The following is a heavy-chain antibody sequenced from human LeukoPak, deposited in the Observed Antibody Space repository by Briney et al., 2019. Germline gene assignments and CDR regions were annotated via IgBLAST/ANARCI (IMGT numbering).Heavy chain of an antibody. D-gene: IGHD2-2*01. J-gene: IGHJ6*03. V-gene: IGHV3-21*01. CDR3: TRSEGHCSSTSCDAYYYYMDV. CDR1: GFTFSSYS. Sequence: GGSLRLSCEASGFTFSSYSMNWVRQAPGKGLEWVSSISTASSYIYYADSVKGRFTISRDNAKNSLYLQMNSLRAEDTAVYYCTRSEGHCSSTSCDAYYYYMDVWGRGATVAVSS. CDR2: ISTASSYI.